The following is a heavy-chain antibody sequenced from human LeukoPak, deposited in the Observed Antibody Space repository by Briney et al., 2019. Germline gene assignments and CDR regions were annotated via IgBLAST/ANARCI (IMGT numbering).Heavy chain of an antibody. CDR1: GGSFSAYY. CDR2: INDSGSA. J-gene: IGHJ5*02. CDR3: ARHRGGVLRFLEWLSARYTSDNWFDP. Sequence: SETLSLTCAVYGGSFSAYYWSWIRQSPGKGLEWIGEINDSGSANYNPSLKSRVTISVDTSKNQFSLKLSSVTAADTAVYYCARHRGGVLRFLEWLSARYTSDNWFDPWGQGTLVTVSS. D-gene: IGHD3-3*01. V-gene: IGHV4-34*01.